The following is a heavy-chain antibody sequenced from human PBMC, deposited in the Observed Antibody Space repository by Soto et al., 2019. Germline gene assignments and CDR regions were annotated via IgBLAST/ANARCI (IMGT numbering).Heavy chain of an antibody. Sequence: VGSLRLSCAASGFNISTNYMTWVRQAPGKGLEWVSLLFSGGASYYADSVKGRFTISRDNSKNTLFLQMNRLKTEDTAVYYCARGQQASRTRGVQGFDYWGQGTLVTVSS. CDR2: LFSGGAS. V-gene: IGHV3-53*01. J-gene: IGHJ4*02. D-gene: IGHD3-10*01. CDR1: GFNISTNY. CDR3: ARGQQASRTRGVQGFDY.